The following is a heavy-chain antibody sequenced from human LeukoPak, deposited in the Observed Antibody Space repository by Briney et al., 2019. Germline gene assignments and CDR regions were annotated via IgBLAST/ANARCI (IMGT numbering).Heavy chain of an antibody. CDR1: GFTFTTFG. CDR3: ARALNLLDPVTLDY. CDR2: IYNSSTTI. D-gene: IGHD1-1*01. J-gene: IGHJ4*02. Sequence: GGSLRLSCAASGFTFTTFGMNWVRQAPGKGLEWLSYIYNSSTTIYYADSVRGRFTISRDNAKNSLFLQMNSLRAEDTAVYYCARALNLLDPVTLDYWGQGTLVTVSS. V-gene: IGHV3-48*01.